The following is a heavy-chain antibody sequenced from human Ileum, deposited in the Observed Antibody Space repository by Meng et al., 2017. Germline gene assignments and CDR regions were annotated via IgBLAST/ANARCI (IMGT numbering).Heavy chain of an antibody. V-gene: IGHV3-74*01. CDR3: ARLLSGGSAFDL. D-gene: IGHD1-26*01. CDR1: GFTFSSSW. J-gene: IGHJ3*01. Sequence: GGSLRLSCAASGFTFSSSWMHWVRQVPGKVRVWVSRIRSDASMTNYADSVEGRFTISRDNAKNTLYLDMSSLRAEDTAVYYCARLLSGGSAFDLWGQGTMVTVSS. CDR2: IRSDASMT.